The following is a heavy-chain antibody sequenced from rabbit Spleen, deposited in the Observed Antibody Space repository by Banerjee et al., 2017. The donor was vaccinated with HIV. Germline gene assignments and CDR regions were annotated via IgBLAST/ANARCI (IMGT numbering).Heavy chain of an antibody. CDR3: ARDLDGVIGWNFGW. V-gene: IGHV1S45*01. Sequence: QEQLEESGGGLVKPGGTLTLTCKASGFSFSSAYWVCWVRQAPGKGLEWIATTYAGTSSAYYANCAKGRFTISKTSSTTVTLQMTSLTAADTATYFGARDLDGVIGWNFGWWGPGTLVTVS. D-gene: IGHD1-1*01. J-gene: IGHJ4*01. CDR2: TYAGTSSA. CDR1: GFSFSSAYW.